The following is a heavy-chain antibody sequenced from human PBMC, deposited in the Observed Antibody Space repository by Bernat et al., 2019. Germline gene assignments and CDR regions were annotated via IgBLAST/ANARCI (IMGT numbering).Heavy chain of an antibody. CDR1: GFTFSNAW. D-gene: IGHD2-2*01. J-gene: IGHJ4*02. CDR3: TTDIALVQPFDY. V-gene: IGHV3-15*07. Sequence: EVQLVESGGGLVKPGGSLRLSCAASGFTFSNAWMNWVRQAPGKGLEWVGRIKCRPDGGSTDYAAAVKGRFTISRDDSKNTLYLQMNSLKTEDTAVYYCTTDIALVQPFDYWGQGTLVTVSS. CDR2: IKCRPDGGST.